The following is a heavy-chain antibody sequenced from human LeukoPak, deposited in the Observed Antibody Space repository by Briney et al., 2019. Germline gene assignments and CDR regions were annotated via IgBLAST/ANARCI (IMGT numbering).Heavy chain of an antibody. V-gene: IGHV1-18*01. D-gene: IGHD3-22*01. J-gene: IGHJ6*02. CDR3: ARDTQLSSGYGDRDYYYYGMDV. CDR2: ISAYNGNT. Sequence: ASVKVSCKASGYTFTSYGISWVRQAPGQGLERMGWISAYNGNTNYAQKLQGRDTMTTDTSTSTAYIELRSLRSDDTAVYYCARDTQLSSGYGDRDYYYYGMDVWGQGTTVTVSS. CDR1: GYTFTSYG.